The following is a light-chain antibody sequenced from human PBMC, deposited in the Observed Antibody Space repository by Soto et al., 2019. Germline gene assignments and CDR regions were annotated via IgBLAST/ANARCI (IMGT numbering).Light chain of an antibody. J-gene: IGKJ5*01. CDR2: AAS. Sequence: EVVMTQSPATLSVSPGDKVSLSCRANQTISNTLAWYQQKPGQAPRLLIYAASTRATGTPARFSGSGSGTKFTLSISSLQSEDFAVYYCQQYNNWPITFGQGTRLEIK. CDR3: QQYNNWPIT. CDR1: QTISNT. V-gene: IGKV3D-15*01.